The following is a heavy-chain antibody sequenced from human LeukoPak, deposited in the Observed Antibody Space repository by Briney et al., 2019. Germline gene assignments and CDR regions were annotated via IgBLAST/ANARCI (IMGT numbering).Heavy chain of an antibody. D-gene: IGHD1-26*01. J-gene: IGHJ4*02. CDR3: ARGWERGPLDY. CDR1: GFTFSTYW. Sequence: GGSLRLSCAASGFTFSTYWMTWVRQAPGKGLEWVANIKQDGSEKYYVDSVKGRFTISRDNAKNSLYLQMNSLRAEDTAVYYCARGWERGPLDYWGQGTLVIVSS. V-gene: IGHV3-7*01. CDR2: IKQDGSEK.